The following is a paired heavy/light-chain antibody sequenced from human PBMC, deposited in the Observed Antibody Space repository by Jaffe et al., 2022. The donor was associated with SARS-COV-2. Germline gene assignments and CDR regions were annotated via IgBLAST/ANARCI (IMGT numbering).Light chain of an antibody. Sequence: DIVMTQSPDSLAVSLGERATINCKSSQSVLHSSNNRNYLGWYQQKPGQPPKLLIYWASTRESGVPDRFSGSGSGTDFTLTISSLQAEDVAVYYCQQYYSLPWTFGQGTKVEI. CDR1: QSVLHSSNNRNY. J-gene: IGKJ1*01. CDR3: QQYYSLPWT. CDR2: WAS. V-gene: IGKV4-1*01.
Heavy chain of an antibody. D-gene: IGHD2-8*02. Sequence: EVHLVESGGDLVQSGGSLRLSCAASGFTFSNYGMTWVRKAPGKGLEWVSFISDGGGRTHYADSVEGRFTISRDNSKNTLHLQMNSLSAEDTAIYYCVKVVTAGGFSPFDYWGQGTQVTVSS. CDR2: ISDGGGRT. V-gene: IGHV3-23*04. J-gene: IGHJ4*02. CDR3: VKVVTAGGFSPFDY. CDR1: GFTFSNYG.